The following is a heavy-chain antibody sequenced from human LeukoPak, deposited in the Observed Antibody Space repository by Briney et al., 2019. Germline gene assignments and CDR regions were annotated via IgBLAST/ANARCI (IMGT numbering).Heavy chain of an antibody. CDR3: LLATINSGLFHY. CDR1: GFTVSSNT. J-gene: IGHJ4*02. D-gene: IGHD5-24*01. Sequence: GSLPLSCAASGFTVSSNTMSWVRQAPGKGLELVSVLYSDGRTYYADSVKGRFTISRDNSKNTLFLQMNSLRAEDTAVYYCLLATINSGLFHYWGQGTLVTVSS. V-gene: IGHV3-53*01. CDR2: LYSDGRT.